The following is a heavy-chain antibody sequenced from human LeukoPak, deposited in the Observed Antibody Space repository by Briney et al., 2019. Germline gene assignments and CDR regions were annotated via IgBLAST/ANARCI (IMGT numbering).Heavy chain of an antibody. V-gene: IGHV3-9*01. D-gene: IGHD3-10*01. CDR1: GFTFDDYA. CDR3: ARSGYYGSGSYDAFDI. Sequence: PGGSLRLSCAASGFTFDDYAMHWVRQAPGKGLEWVSGISWNSGSIGYADSVKGRFTISRDNAKNSLYLQMNSLRAEDTALYYCARSGYYGSGSYDAFDIWGQGTMVTVSS. CDR2: ISWNSGSI. J-gene: IGHJ3*02.